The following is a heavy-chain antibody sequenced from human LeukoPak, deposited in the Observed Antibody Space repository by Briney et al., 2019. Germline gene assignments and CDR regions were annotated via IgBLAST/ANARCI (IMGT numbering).Heavy chain of an antibody. V-gene: IGHV5-51*01. CDR2: IYPGDSDT. J-gene: IGHJ4*02. CDR1: GYSFTTYW. Sequence: GESLKISCKGSGYSFTTYWIGWVRQMPGKGLEWMGIIYPGDSDTRYSPSFQGQVTISADKSTSTAYLQWSSLKASDTAMYYCARRSNGAAAGADYWGQGTLVTVSS. D-gene: IGHD6-13*01. CDR3: ARRSNGAAAGADY.